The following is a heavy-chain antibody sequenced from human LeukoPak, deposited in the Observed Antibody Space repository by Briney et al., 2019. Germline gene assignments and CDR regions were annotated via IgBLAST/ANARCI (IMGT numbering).Heavy chain of an antibody. CDR1: GGTFSSYA. Sequence: SVKVSCMASGGTFSSYAISWVRQAPGQGLEWMGGIIPIFGTANYAQKFQGRVTITTDESTSTAYMELSSLRSEDTAVYYCATSRVPDYYYYYMDVWGKGTTVTVSS. CDR3: ATSRVPDYYYYYMDV. J-gene: IGHJ6*03. V-gene: IGHV1-69*05. CDR2: IIPIFGTA. D-gene: IGHD3-3*01.